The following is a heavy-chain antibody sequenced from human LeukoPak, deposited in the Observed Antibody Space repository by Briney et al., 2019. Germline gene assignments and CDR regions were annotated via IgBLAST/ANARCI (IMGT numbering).Heavy chain of an antibody. CDR1: GFTFSSYG. J-gene: IGHJ4*02. CDR2: IRYDGSNK. Sequence: GGSLGLSCAASGFTFSSYGMHWVRQAPGKGLEWVAFIRYDGSNKYYADSVKGRFTISRDNSKNTLYLQMNSLRAEDTAAYYCAASNYDSPEWWGQGTLVTVSS. V-gene: IGHV3-30*02. D-gene: IGHD3-22*01. CDR3: AASNYDSPEW.